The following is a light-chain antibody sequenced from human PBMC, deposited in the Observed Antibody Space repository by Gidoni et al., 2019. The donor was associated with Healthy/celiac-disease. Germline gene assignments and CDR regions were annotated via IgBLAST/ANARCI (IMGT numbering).Light chain of an antibody. Sequence: EIVLTQSPATLALSPGERATLSCRDSQSVSSYLACYQQKPGQAPRLLIYEASNRATGIPARFSGSGSGTDFTLTISSLEPEDFAVYYCQQRSNFLTFGGGTKVEIK. CDR2: EAS. CDR3: QQRSNFLT. V-gene: IGKV3-11*01. CDR1: QSVSSY. J-gene: IGKJ4*01.